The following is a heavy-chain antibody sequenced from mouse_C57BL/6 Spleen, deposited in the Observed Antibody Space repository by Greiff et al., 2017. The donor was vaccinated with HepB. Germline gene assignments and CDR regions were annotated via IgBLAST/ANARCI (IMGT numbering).Heavy chain of an antibody. CDR3: AIQDYGWYFDV. J-gene: IGHJ1*03. D-gene: IGHD1-1*01. CDR2: ISSGCSYT. Sequence: EVQGVESGGDLVKPGGSLKLSCAASGFTFSSYGMSWVRQTPDKRLEWVATISSGCSYTYYPDSVKGRFTISRDNAKNTLYRQMGRLTSEDTAMYYWAIQDYGWYFDVWGTGTTVTVSA. V-gene: IGHV5-6*01. CDR1: GFTFSSYG.